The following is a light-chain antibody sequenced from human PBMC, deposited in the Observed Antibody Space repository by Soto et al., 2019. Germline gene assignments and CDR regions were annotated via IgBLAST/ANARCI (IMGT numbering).Light chain of an antibody. CDR2: EGS. CDR3: CSYAGSSTYV. Sequence: QSALTQPASVSGSPGQSITISCTGTSSDAGSYNLVSWYQQHPGKAPKLMIYEGSKRPSGASNRFSGSKSGNTASLTISGLQAEDEADYYCCSYAGSSTYVFGTGTKVTVL. CDR1: SSDAGSYNL. J-gene: IGLJ1*01. V-gene: IGLV2-23*01.